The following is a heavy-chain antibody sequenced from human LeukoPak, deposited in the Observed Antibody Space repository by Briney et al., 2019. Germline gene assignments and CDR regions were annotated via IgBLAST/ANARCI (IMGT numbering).Heavy chain of an antibody. V-gene: IGHV1-18*01. J-gene: IGHJ5*02. CDR1: GYTFTTYG. CDR2: ISGDNGNT. D-gene: IGHD3-16*01. Sequence: GASVKVSCKASGYTFTTYGIGWVRQAPGQGLEWMGLISGDNGNTKYAQKFQGRINMTTDTSTSTAYMEMRSLRSDDTAVYYCARTSHESVLYWSDPWGQGTLVSVSS. CDR3: ARTSHESVLYWSDP.